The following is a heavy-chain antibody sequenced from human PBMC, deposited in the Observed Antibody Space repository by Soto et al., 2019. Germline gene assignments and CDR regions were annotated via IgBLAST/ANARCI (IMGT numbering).Heavy chain of an antibody. CDR2: ISSSGRT. D-gene: IGHD3-22*01. V-gene: IGHV4-30-4*01. CDR3: ARASGDSSGYSFHL. Sequence: PSETLSLTCTVSGGSISSADYFWRWLRQPPGKGLEWIGYISSSGRTYYNPSLESRLVISLETSKNRFFLKLNSVTAADTAVFYCARASGDSSGYSFHLWGQGTPVTVSS. CDR1: GGSISSADYF. J-gene: IGHJ4*02.